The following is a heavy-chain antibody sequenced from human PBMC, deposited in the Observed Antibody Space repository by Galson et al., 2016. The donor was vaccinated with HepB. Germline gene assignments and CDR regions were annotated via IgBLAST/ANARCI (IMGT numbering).Heavy chain of an antibody. Sequence: TLSLTCTVSGGSISPYYWSWIRQPPGKGLEWIGCIYYTGSTNYNPSLRSQVTISVDTSRNQFSLRLSSVTAADTAVYYCARRRNYYDSSGYYYDYFDPWGRGTLVTVSS. J-gene: IGHJ5*02. V-gene: IGHV4-59*08. CDR1: GGSISPYY. D-gene: IGHD3-22*01. CDR2: IYYTGST. CDR3: ARRRNYYDSSGYYYDYFDP.